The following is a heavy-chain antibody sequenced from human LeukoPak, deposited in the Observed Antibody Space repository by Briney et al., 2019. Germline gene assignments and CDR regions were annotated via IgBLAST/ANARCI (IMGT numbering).Heavy chain of an antibody. CDR1: GFTFSSYE. CDR3: ARALAPGIAAAGTGTDY. D-gene: IGHD6-13*01. CDR2: ISSSGSTI. J-gene: IGHJ4*02. Sequence: GGSLRLSCAASGFTFSSYEMNWVRQAPGKGLEWVSYISSSGSTIYYADSVKGRFTISRDNAKNSLYLQMNSLRAEDTAVYYCARALAPGIAAAGTGTDYWGQGTLVTVSS. V-gene: IGHV3-48*03.